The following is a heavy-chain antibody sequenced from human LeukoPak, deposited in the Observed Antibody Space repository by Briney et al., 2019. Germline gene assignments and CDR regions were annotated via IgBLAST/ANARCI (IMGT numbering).Heavy chain of an antibody. CDR2: ISSRGSTI. V-gene: IGHV3-48*03. J-gene: IGHJ4*02. CDR3: ASTFDH. Sequence: PGGSLRLPCAASGFTFSSYEMNWVRQAPGKGLEWVSYISSRGSTIIYADSVKGRFTISRDNAKNSLYLQLNSLRAEDTAVYYCASTFDHWGQGTLVTVSS. CDR1: GFTFSSYE.